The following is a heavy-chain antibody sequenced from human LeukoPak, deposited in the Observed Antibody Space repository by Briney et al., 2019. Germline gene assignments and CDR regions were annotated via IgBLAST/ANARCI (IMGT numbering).Heavy chain of an antibody. V-gene: IGHV3-7*01. CDR1: GFAFSTNG. Sequence: GVTLRLSCAASGFAFSTNGMSWVRQAPGKGLEWVANIRQGGREEDYADSVRGRFTIARDDAKNSLFLQMNSLRAEDTAVYFCARDKGGLVPFDYWGQGTLVTVSS. D-gene: IGHD3/OR15-3a*01. CDR3: ARDKGGLVPFDY. CDR2: IRQGGREE. J-gene: IGHJ4*02.